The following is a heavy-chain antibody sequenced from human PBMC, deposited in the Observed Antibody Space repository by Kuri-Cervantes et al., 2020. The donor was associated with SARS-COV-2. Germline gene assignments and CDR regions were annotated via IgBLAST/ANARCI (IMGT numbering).Heavy chain of an antibody. D-gene: IGHD3-10*01. Sequence: GESLKISCAASGFTFSDYYMSWIRQAPGKGLEWVSYISSSGSTIYYADSVKGRFTISRDNAKNSLYLQMNSLRAEDTAVYYCARDRSFTPDYWGQGTLVTVSS. J-gene: IGHJ4*02. CDR1: GFTFSDYY. CDR3: ARDRSFTPDY. V-gene: IGHV3-11*04. CDR2: ISSSGSTI.